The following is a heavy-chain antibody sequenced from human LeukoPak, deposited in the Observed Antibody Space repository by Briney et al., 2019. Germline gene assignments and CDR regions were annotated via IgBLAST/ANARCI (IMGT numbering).Heavy chain of an antibody. CDR3: ARETVSCGGDCFDY. J-gene: IGHJ4*02. CDR2: ISSSGGAI. V-gene: IGHV3-48*03. D-gene: IGHD2-21*01. Sequence: PGGSLRLSCAASGFTFSGYEISWVRRAPGKGLERISYISSSGGAIYYAESVRGRFTVSRDNAKSSLYLQMNSLRAEDPALYYCARETVSCGGDCFDYWGQGTLVTVSS. CDR1: GFTFSGYE.